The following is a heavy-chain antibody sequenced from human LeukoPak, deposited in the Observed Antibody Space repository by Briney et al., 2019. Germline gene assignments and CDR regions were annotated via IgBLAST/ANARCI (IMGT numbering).Heavy chain of an antibody. V-gene: IGHV1-2*02. CDR1: GYTFTGYY. CDR2: INPNSGGT. J-gene: IGHJ6*02. Sequence: ASVKVSCKASGYTFTGYYMHWVRQAPGQGLEWMGWINPNSGGTNYAQKFQGRVTMTRDTSISTDYMELSRLRSDDTAVYYCARVTYYYDSSGYYYGMDVWGQGTTVTVSS. D-gene: IGHD3-22*01. CDR3: ARVTYYYDSSGYYYGMDV.